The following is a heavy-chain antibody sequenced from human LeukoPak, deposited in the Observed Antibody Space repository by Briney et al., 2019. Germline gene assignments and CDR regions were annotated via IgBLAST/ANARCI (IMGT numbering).Heavy chain of an antibody. Sequence: GGSLRLSCAASGFTFNTYAMNWVRQAPGKGLEWVSSISGSGENTYYADSVKGRFTIFRDNSKNTLSLQMNSLRAEDTAVYYCAKGSMNYDILTGSYFDYWGQGTLVTVSS. D-gene: IGHD3-9*01. CDR2: ISGSGENT. CDR1: GFTFNTYA. CDR3: AKGSMNYDILTGSYFDY. V-gene: IGHV3-23*01. J-gene: IGHJ4*02.